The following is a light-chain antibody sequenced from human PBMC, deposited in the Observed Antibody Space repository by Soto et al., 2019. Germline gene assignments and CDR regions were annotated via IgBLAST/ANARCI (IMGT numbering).Light chain of an antibody. J-gene: IGKJ1*01. CDR2: GAS. CDR1: QSVSSSY. Sequence: EIVLTQSPGTLSLSPGERATLSCRASQSVSSSYLAWYQQKPGQAPRLLIYGASSRATGIPDRFSVSGSGTDFTITISKLEAEDVALYYCQQSKWTFGQGTKVEIK. V-gene: IGKV3-20*01. CDR3: QQSKWT.